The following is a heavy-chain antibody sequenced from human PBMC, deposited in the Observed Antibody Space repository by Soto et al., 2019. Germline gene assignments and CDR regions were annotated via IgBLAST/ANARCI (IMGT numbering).Heavy chain of an antibody. CDR2: TYYRSQWYF. Sequence: PSPTLSLTCAISGDTVSSNTAAWNWIRQSPSGGLELLGSTYYRSQWYFDYEESVKGRIIVTVDTSKTQFSLRVNSVTPDDTAVYYCARGVAASGFDFWGQGTLVTV. D-gene: IGHD6-19*01. V-gene: IGHV6-1*01. J-gene: IGHJ4*02. CDR1: GDTVSSNTAA. CDR3: ARGVAASGFDF.